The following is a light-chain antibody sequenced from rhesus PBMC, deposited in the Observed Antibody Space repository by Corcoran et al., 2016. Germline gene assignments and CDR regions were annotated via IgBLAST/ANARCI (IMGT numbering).Light chain of an antibody. V-gene: IGLV2-23*01. CDR3: SSYAGSNSNYI. CDR1: SSDIGGYNY. J-gene: IGLJ1*01. CDR2: DVS. Sequence: QAALTQPPSVSGSPGQSVTISCTGTSSDIGGYNYVSWYQQHPGKAPKLMIYDVSKRPSGVSDRFSGSKSGNTASLTISGLQGEDEADYYCSSYAGSNSNYIFGVGTRLTVL.